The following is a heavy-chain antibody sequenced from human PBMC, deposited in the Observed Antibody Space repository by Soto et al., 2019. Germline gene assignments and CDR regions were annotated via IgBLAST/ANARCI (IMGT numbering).Heavy chain of an antibody. J-gene: IGHJ4*02. V-gene: IGHV1-69*12. CDR3: ARDRSGSGPSDY. CDR1: GGTFSSYA. Sequence: QVQLVQSGAEVKKPGSSVKVSCKASGGTFSSYAISWVRQAPGQGLEWMGGIIPIFGTANYAQKFQGRVTINASESTSTAYMQLSSLRSDDTAVYYCARDRSGSGPSDYWGQGTLVTVSS. CDR2: IIPIFGTA. D-gene: IGHD3-3*01.